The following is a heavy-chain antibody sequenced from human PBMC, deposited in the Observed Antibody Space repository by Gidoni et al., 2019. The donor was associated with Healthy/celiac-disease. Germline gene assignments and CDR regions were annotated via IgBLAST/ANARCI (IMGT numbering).Heavy chain of an antibody. Sequence: QLQLQESGPGLVKPSETQSLTCTLGGGSVSSSSYYWGWIRQPSGKGLEWIAGIYYSGSTYYNPSLTRRVPISVDTSKNQFSLKLSSVTAAETAVYYCASLRYWHFDLWGRGTLVTVSS. J-gene: IGHJ2*01. CDR3: ASLRYWHFDL. V-gene: IGHV4-39*01. CDR1: GGSVSSSSYY. CDR2: IYYSGST.